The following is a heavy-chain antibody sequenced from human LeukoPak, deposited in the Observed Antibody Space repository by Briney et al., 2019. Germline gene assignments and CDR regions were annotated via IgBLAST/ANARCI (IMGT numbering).Heavy chain of an antibody. Sequence: GGSLRLSCAASGFTFSSYWMHWVRQAPGKGLVWVSRISTDGSSAIYADSVKGRFTISRDNAKNTLYLQMNSLRAEDTAVYYCARVNVCPRCHFDYWGQGTLVTVSS. D-gene: IGHD3-16*01. CDR2: ISTDGSSA. CDR1: GFTFSSYW. CDR3: ARVNVCPRCHFDY. J-gene: IGHJ4*02. V-gene: IGHV3-74*01.